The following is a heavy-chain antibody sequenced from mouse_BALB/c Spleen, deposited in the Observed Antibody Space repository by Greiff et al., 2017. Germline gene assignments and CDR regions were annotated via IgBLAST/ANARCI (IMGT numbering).Heavy chain of an antibody. CDR1: GYTFTSYN. Sequence: QVQLQQPGAELVKPGASVKMSCKASGYTFTSYNMHWVKQTPGQGLEWIGAIYPGNGDTSYNQKFKGKATLTADKSSSTAYMQLSSLTSEDSAVYYCARMILRYYAMDYWGQGTSVTVSS. V-gene: IGHV1-12*01. D-gene: IGHD1-1*01. J-gene: IGHJ4*01. CDR2: IYPGNGDT. CDR3: ARMILRYYAMDY.